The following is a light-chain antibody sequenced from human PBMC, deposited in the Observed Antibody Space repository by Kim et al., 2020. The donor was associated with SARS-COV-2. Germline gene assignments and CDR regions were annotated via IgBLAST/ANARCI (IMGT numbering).Light chain of an antibody. CDR1: QRVSSSY. V-gene: IGKV3-20*01. CDR2: GAS. J-gene: IGKJ3*01. CDR3: HHYGSSPPIIT. Sequence: EIVLTQSPVTLSLSPGERATLSCRASQRVSSSYLAWYQQTPGQPPRLLIYGASTRAPGIPDRFSGSGSGTGFTLSISRLEPEDFAVYYCHHYGSSPPIITFGPGTKVDIK.